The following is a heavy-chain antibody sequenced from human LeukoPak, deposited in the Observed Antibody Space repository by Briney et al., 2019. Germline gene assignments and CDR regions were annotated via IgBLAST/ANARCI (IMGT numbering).Heavy chain of an antibody. CDR3: ASPLCSSISCYETPFDY. CDR1: GGSISSSSYY. CDR2: IYYSGST. D-gene: IGHD2-2*01. J-gene: IGHJ4*02. Sequence: SETLSLTCTVSGGSISSSSYYWGWIHQPPGKGLEWIGSIYYSGSTYYNPSLKSRVTISVDTSKNQFSLKLSSVTAADTAVYYCASPLCSSISCYETPFDYWGQGTLVTISS. V-gene: IGHV4-39*01.